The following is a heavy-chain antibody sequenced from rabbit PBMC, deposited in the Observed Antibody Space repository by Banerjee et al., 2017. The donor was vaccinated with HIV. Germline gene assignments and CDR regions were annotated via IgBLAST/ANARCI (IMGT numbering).Heavy chain of an antibody. CDR3: ARDYVGDSYSAFDL. D-gene: IGHD8-1*01. V-gene: IGHV1S40*01. J-gene: IGHJ4*01. CDR2: IYAGGSGST. Sequence: QSLEESGGDLVKPGGTLTLTCTVSGFSLSNYVVNWVRQAPGKGLEWIGDIYAGGSGSTYYASWAKGRFTISKTSSTAVTLQMTSLTAADTATYFCARDYVGDSYSAFDLWGQGTLVTVS. CDR1: GFSLSNYV.